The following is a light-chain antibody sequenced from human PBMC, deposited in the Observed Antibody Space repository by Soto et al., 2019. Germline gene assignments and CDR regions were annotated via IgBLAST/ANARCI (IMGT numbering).Light chain of an antibody. CDR3: QQRSNWPYT. Sequence: EIVLTQSPATLSLSPGERATLSCRASQSVSSYLAWYQQKPGQAPRLLIYDASNRATGIPARLSGSGSGTDFTLNISRLEPEDFAVYYCQQRSNWPYTFGQGTKLEIK. CDR1: QSVSSY. CDR2: DAS. J-gene: IGKJ2*01. V-gene: IGKV3-11*01.